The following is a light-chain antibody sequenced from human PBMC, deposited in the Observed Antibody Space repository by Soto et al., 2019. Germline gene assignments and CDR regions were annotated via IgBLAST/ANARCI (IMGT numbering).Light chain of an antibody. J-gene: IGKJ1*01. CDR2: GAS. V-gene: IGKV3-20*01. CDR3: QRYDNSPRT. CDR1: QTVTSSF. Sequence: EIVLTQSPCTLSWSPGERATLSCRASQTVTSSFLAWYQQNPGQAPRLLIYGASNRATGVPDRFSGGGSGTDFTLTISRLEPEDFAVYYCQRYDNSPRTFGQGTKVDIK.